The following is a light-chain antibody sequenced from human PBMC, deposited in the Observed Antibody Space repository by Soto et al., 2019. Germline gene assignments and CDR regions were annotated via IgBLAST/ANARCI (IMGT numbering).Light chain of an antibody. CDR3: QQRSNLPWT. Sequence: EIVLTQSPATLSLSPGERATLSCRARQRNRGYLAWYQQKPGQAPRLLIYDASNRATGIPVRFSGSGSGADYTLTISSLEPEDFAVYYCQQRSNLPWTFGQGPKV. J-gene: IGKJ1*01. CDR1: QRNRGY. V-gene: IGKV3-11*01. CDR2: DAS.